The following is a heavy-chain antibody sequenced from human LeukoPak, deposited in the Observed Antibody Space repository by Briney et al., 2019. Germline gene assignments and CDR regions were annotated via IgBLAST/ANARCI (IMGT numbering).Heavy chain of an antibody. J-gene: IGHJ4*02. Sequence: GALRLSCAASGFTFSNYYISWIRQAPGKGLEWLSYITSSGDAIYYADFVRGRFTVSRDNAKNSLVLQMTILRAEDTAVYFCAKSDGSGLYQAASFDSWGPGALVTVSS. CDR1: GFTFSNYY. D-gene: IGHD3-10*01. CDR3: AKSDGSGLYQAASFDS. V-gene: IGHV3-11*01. CDR2: ITSSGDAI.